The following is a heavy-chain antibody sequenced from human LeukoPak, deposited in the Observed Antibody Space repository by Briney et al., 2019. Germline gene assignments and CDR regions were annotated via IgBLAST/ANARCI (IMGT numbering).Heavy chain of an antibody. V-gene: IGHV1-69*02. Sequence: SVQVSCKPSGGTLSSYPFAWVRQAPGQGLEWMGKIVPIVGGSRKAHKLQGRRSLTVDTSTSTACMELTHLRSDDTAGYYCARPTGDAGGVEHWFGTWGEGTLVIVSS. CDR3: ARPTGDAGGVEHWFGT. CDR2: IVPIVGGS. J-gene: IGHJ5*02. D-gene: IGHD1-1*01. CDR1: GGTLSSYP.